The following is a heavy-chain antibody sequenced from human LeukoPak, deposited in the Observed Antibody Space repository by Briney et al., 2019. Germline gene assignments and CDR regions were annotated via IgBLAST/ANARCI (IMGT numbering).Heavy chain of an antibody. CDR3: AGAIQFGGYFDY. Sequence: PGGSLRLSCAASGFTLSGDYMSWVRQAPGKGLEWVSVIFGAGTTYYADSVKGRFTISRDNSKNTLYLQMNSLRAEDTAVYYCAGAIQFGGYFDYWGQGTLVTVST. D-gene: IGHD2-15*01. V-gene: IGHV3-53*01. J-gene: IGHJ4*02. CDR1: GFTLSGDY. CDR2: IFGAGTT.